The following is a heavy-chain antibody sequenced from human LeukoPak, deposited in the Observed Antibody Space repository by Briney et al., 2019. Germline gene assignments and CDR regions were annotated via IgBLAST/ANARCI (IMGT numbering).Heavy chain of an antibody. CDR2: INHSGST. J-gene: IGHJ4*02. Sequence: SETLSLTCAVYGGSFSGYYWSWIRQPPGKGLEWIGEINHSGSTNYNPSLKSRVTISVDTSKNQFSLKLSSATAADTAVYYCARGLAYCGGDCSDFDYWGQGTLVTVSS. V-gene: IGHV4-34*01. CDR1: GGSFSGYY. CDR3: ARGLAYCGGDCSDFDY. D-gene: IGHD2-21*02.